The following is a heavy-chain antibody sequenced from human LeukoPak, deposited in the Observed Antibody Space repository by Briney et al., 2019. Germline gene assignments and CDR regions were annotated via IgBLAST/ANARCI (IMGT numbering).Heavy chain of an antibody. J-gene: IGHJ3*02. CDR1: GFTFSSYG. Sequence: PGGSLRLSCAGSGFTFSSYGMHWVRQAPGKGLEWVAVIWYDGSNKYYADSVKGRFTISRDNSKNTLYLQMNSLRAEDTAVYYCARDGGVGGSYFEGAFDIWGQGTMVTVSS. CDR2: IWYDGSNK. CDR3: ARDGGVGGSYFEGAFDI. V-gene: IGHV3-33*01. D-gene: IGHD1-26*01.